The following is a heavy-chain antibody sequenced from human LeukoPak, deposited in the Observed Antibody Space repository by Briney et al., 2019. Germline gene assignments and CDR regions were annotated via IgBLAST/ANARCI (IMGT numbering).Heavy chain of an antibody. D-gene: IGHD3-22*01. CDR2: INPTGGST. Sequence: GASVKVSCKASGYTFTGYYMHWVRQAPGQGLEWMGIINPTGGSTSYAQRFQGRVTMTRDMSTSTVNMELSSLTSEDTAVYYCVGDSSGYHLLDYWGQGTPVTVSS. CDR3: VGDSSGYHLLDY. CDR1: GYTFTGYY. J-gene: IGHJ4*02. V-gene: IGHV1-46*01.